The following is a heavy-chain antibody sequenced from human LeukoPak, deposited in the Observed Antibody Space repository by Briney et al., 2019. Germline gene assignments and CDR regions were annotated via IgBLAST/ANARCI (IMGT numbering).Heavy chain of an antibody. V-gene: IGHV1-2*02. CDR3: ARDLVGVVVAATAAGFDY. Sequence: GASVKVSCKASGCTFTGYYMHWVRQAPGQGLEWMGWINPNSGGTNYAQKFQGRVTMTRDTSISTAYMELSRLRSDDTAVYYCARDLVGVVVAATAAGFDYWGQGTLVTVSS. J-gene: IGHJ4*02. CDR1: GCTFTGYY. D-gene: IGHD2-15*01. CDR2: INPNSGGT.